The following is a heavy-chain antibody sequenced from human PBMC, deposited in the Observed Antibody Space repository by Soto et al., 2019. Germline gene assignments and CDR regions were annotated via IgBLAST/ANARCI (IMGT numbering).Heavy chain of an antibody. CDR1: GYTFTTYA. J-gene: IGHJ4*02. Sequence: GASMKVSCKASGYTFTTYAMHWVCQAPGQRLEWMGWINAGKGNKKYSQKLQGRITITSDTTTSTAYMELSSLRFDDTAVYYCARDLGGWPDYWGQGTLVTVSS. V-gene: IGHV1-3*01. CDR2: INAGKGNK. D-gene: IGHD2-15*01. CDR3: ARDLGGWPDY.